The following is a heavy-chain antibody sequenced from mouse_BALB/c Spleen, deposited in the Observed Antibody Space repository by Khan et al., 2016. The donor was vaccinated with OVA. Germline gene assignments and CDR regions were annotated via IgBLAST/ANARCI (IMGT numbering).Heavy chain of an antibody. D-gene: IGHD2-14*01. CDR1: GFTFTNYG. CDR3: ARVGYNGTMDF. J-gene: IGHJ4*01. Sequence: QIQLVQSGPELKKPGETVQISCKASGFTFTNYGMNWVRQAPGKGLKWMGWINTYTGEPTFTDDFKGRFAFSLETSASTAYLQINSLKNVDTATYFCARVGYNGTMDFWGQGTSVTVSS. CDR2: INTYTGEP. V-gene: IGHV9-3-1*01.